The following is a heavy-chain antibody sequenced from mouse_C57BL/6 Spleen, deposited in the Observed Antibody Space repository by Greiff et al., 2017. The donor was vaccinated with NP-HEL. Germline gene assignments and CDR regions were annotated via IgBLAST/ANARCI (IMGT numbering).Heavy chain of an antibody. CDR1: GFTFSSSG. J-gene: IGHJ2*01. CDR3: ARVPGLSYYFDY. CDR2: ISSGGSYT. V-gene: IGHV5-6*02. D-gene: IGHD3-3*01. Sequence: EVMLVESGGDLVKPGGSLKLSCAASGFTFSSSGMSWVRQTPDKRLEWVATISSGGSYTYYPDSVKGRFTISRDNAKNTLYLQMSSLKSEDTAMYYCARVPGLSYYFDYWGQGTTLTVSS.